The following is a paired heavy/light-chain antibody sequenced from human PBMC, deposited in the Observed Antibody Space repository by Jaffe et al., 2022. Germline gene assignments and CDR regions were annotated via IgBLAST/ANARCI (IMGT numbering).Light chain of an antibody. J-gene: IGKJ5*01. CDR2: KIS. CDR3: MQAKQFPIT. Sequence: DIVMTQTPLSSPVTLGQPASISCRSSQSLVHSNGNTYLSWLLQRPGQPPRLLIYKISNRFSGVPDRFSGSGAGTDFTLKISRVEAEDVGVYYCMQAKQFPITFGQGTRLEIK. CDR1: QSLVHSNGNTY. V-gene: IGKV2-24*01.
Heavy chain of an antibody. J-gene: IGHJ4*02. Sequence: QVQLVESGGGVVQPGGSLRLSCAASGFTFSGYGMHWVRQAPGKGLEWVAFIQGDGNNENYGDSVKGRFTISRDNSKNTLSLQMSSLRAEDTAVYYCAKDFWSVNNPYWGQGALVTVSP. V-gene: IGHV3-30*02. CDR1: GFTFSGYG. CDR2: IQGDGNNE. D-gene: IGHD3-3*01. CDR3: AKDFWSVNNPY.